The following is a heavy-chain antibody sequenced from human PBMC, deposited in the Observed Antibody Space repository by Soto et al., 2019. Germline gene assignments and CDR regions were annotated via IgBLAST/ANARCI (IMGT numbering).Heavy chain of an antibody. CDR1: GGSISSSSYY. Sequence: SETLSLTCTVSGGSISSSSYYWGWIRQPPGKGLEWIGSTYYSGSTYYNPSLKSRVTISVDTSKNQFSLKLSSVTAADTAVYYCAGVTYYDFWSGQIDYWGQGTLVTVSS. V-gene: IGHV4-39*01. D-gene: IGHD3-3*01. CDR2: TYYSGST. J-gene: IGHJ4*02. CDR3: AGVTYYDFWSGQIDY.